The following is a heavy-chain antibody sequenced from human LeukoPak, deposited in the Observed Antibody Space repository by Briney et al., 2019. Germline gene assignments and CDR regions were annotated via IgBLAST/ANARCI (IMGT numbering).Heavy chain of an antibody. Sequence: SETLSLTCTVSGYSISSGYYWGWIRQPPGKGLERIGSIYHSGSTYYNPSLKSRVTISVDTSKNQFSLKLSSVTAADTAVYYCARDDFSALRSGWPDYYYYGMDVWGQGTTVTVSS. D-gene: IGHD6-19*01. CDR2: IYHSGST. J-gene: IGHJ6*02. CDR1: GYSISSGYY. CDR3: ARDDFSALRSGWPDYYYYGMDV. V-gene: IGHV4-38-2*02.